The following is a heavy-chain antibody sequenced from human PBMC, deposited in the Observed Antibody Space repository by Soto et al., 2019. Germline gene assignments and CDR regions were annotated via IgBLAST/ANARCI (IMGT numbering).Heavy chain of an antibody. CDR1: GGSISSGGYY. Sequence: SETLSLTCTVSGGSISSGGYYWSWIRQHPGKGLEWIGYIYYSGSTYYKPSLKSRLTISVDTSKNQFSLRLSSVTAADTAVYYCARVFELRGGSTWTFHYYGMDVWGQGTTVTVSS. V-gene: IGHV4-31*03. CDR3: ARVFELRGGSTWTFHYYGMDV. CDR2: IYYSGST. J-gene: IGHJ6*02. D-gene: IGHD6-13*01.